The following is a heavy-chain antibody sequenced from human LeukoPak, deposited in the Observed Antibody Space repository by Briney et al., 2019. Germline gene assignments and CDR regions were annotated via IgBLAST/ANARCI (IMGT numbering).Heavy chain of an antibody. J-gene: IGHJ6*02. D-gene: IGHD3-3*02. CDR1: GFTFSSYA. CDR2: ISGSGGST. Sequence: GGSLRLSCAASGFTFSSYAMSWVRQAPGKGLEWVSAISGSGGSTYYADSVKGRFTISRDNSKNTLYLQMNSLRAEGTAVYYCAKAISRTRYYYYGMDVWGQGTTVTVSS. CDR3: AKAISRTRYYYYGMDV. V-gene: IGHV3-23*01.